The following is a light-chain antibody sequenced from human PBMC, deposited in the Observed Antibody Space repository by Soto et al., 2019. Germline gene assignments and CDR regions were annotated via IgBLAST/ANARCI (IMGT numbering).Light chain of an antibody. J-gene: IGLJ1*01. V-gene: IGLV1-47*01. CDR1: SSNIGSNS. Sequence: QSVLTQPPSASGTPGQRVTISCSGSSSNIGSNSVYWYQQLPGTAPKLLIYRNNQRPSGDPDRFSGSKSGTSASLAISGLRSQDEGDYYCPAWGDTLGGAYVLRTGTKLTVL. CDR2: RNN. CDR3: PAWGDTLGGAYV.